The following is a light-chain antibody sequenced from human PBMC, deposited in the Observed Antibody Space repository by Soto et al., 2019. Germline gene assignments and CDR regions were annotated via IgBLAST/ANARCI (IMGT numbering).Light chain of an antibody. Sequence: DIQMIQSPSSLSASVGDRVSITCRASRSISTYLNWYQQKPGKAPKLLIYAASSLQRGVPSRFIGSGSGTDFTLTISSLQPEDFATYYCQQSYSTPWTFGQGTKVEVK. J-gene: IGKJ1*01. V-gene: IGKV1-39*01. CDR3: QQSYSTPWT. CDR2: AAS. CDR1: RSISTY.